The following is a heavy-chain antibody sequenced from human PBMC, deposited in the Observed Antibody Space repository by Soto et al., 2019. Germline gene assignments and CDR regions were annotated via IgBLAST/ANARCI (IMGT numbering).Heavy chain of an antibody. V-gene: IGHV3-30*18. D-gene: IGHD3-16*01. CDR3: AKPGLMETIMSHFDH. CDR1: GFTFSRYG. Sequence: QSGGSLGLSCAASGFTFSRYGMHWVRQAPDKGLEWVAVVSYDGSTEYYEDSVKGRFTISRDNSKNTVYLQMSGLRIEDTAVYYSAKPGLMETIMSHFDHWGPGTLVTVSS. J-gene: IGHJ4*02. CDR2: VSYDGSTE.